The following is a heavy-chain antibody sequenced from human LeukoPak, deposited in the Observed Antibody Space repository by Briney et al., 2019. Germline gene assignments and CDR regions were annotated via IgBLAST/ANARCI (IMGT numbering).Heavy chain of an antibody. Sequence: GGSLRLSCAASGFTFSNYGMSWIRQAPGKGLELLSYISGSAHDVNYIDSVRGRFTISRDNAKNSLYLHMNSLTVEDTAVYYCSRDPRHNDYWGQGTLVTVSS. CDR1: GFTFSNYG. CDR3: SRDPRHNDY. J-gene: IGHJ4*02. V-gene: IGHV3-11*01. CDR2: ISGSAHDV.